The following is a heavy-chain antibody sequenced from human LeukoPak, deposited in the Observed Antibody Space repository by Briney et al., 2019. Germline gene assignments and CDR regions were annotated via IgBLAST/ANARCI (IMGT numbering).Heavy chain of an antibody. V-gene: IGHV1-69*13. D-gene: IGHD2-15*01. CDR2: IIPIFGTA. CDR1: GGTFSSYA. Sequence: SVKVSCKASGGTFSSYAISWVRQAPGQGLEWMGGIIPIFGTANYAQKFQGRVTITADESTSTAYMELSSLRSEDTAVYYCALRRYYSGGSCYSGNYWGQGTLVTASS. CDR3: ALRRYYSGGSCYSGNY. J-gene: IGHJ4*02.